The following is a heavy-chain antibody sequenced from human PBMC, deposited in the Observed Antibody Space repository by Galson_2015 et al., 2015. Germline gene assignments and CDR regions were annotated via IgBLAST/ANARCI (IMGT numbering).Heavy chain of an antibody. V-gene: IGHV4-59*02. D-gene: IGHD3-22*01. CDR2: IYNRGGST. J-gene: IGHJ4*02. Sequence: LSLTCAVSGASVTTLFWSWFRQAPWKSLEWIGYIYNRGGSTDYNPSLKSRVTISVDTSKNQFSLGLSSVTAADTAMYFCARTENPGVVKYWGQGILVTVSS. CDR1: GASVTTLF. CDR3: ARTENPGVVKY.